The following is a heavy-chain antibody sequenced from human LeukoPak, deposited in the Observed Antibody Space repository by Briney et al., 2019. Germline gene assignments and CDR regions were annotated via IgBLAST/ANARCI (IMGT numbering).Heavy chain of an antibody. D-gene: IGHD3-3*01. CDR3: ARGVPEYYDFWSGYFYYFDY. J-gene: IGHJ4*02. V-gene: IGHV4-59*01. CDR1: GGSISSYY. Sequence: LETLSLTCTVSGGSISSYYWSWIRQPPGKGLEWIGYIYYSGSTNYNPSLKSRVTISVDTSKNQFSLKLTSVTAADTAVYYCARGVPEYYDFWSGYFYYFDYWGQGTLVTVSS. CDR2: IYYSGST.